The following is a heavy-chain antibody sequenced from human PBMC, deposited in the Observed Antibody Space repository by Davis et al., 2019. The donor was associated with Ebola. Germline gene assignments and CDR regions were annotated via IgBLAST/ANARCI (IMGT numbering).Heavy chain of an antibody. CDR3: ARGHTMDWFDP. D-gene: IGHD3-10*01. J-gene: IGHJ5*02. V-gene: IGHV4-34*01. CDR2: INHSGST. Sequence: PSETLSLTCAVYGGSFSGYYWSWIRQPPGKGLEWIGEINHSGSTNYNPSLKSRVTISVDTSKNQFPLKLSSVTAADTAVYYCARGHTMDWFDPWGQGTLVTVSS. CDR1: GGSFSGYY.